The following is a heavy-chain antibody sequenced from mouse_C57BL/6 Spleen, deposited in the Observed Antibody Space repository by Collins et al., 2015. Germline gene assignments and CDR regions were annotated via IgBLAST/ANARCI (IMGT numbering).Heavy chain of an antibody. CDR2: ISSGSSTI. D-gene: IGHD1-1*01. V-gene: IGHV5-17*01. CDR3: TRDFYDSGMDY. Sequence: RQAPEKGLEWVAYISSGSSTIYYTDTLKGRFTISRDNAKNTLFLQMTSLRSEDTAMYYCTRDFYDSGMDYWGQGTSVTVSS. J-gene: IGHJ4*01.